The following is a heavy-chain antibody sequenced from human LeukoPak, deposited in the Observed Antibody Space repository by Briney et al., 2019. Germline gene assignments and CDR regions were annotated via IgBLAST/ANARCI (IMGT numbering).Heavy chain of an antibody. CDR1: GFTVRTDY. CDR2: IYGAGLT. V-gene: IGHV3-53*01. Sequence: GGSLRLSCAASGFTVRTDYMSWVRQAPGKGLEWVSTIYGAGLTFYADTVKGRFTISRDSSQNTLYLQMNSLRAEDTAVYYCAKFHTAMTNFDYWGQGTLVTVSS. CDR3: AKFHTAMTNFDY. D-gene: IGHD5-18*01. J-gene: IGHJ4*02.